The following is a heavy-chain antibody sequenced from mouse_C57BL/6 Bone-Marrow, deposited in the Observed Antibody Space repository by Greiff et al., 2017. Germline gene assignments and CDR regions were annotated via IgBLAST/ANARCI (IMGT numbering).Heavy chain of an antibody. V-gene: IGHV1-4*01. J-gene: IGHJ1*03. CDR1: GYTFTSYT. Sequence: QVQLQQSGAELARPGASVKMSCKASGYTFTSYTMHWVKQRPGQGLECIGYLNPSRGSTKYNQKFKDKATLTADKSSSTAYMQLSSLTSEDSAVYYCARKYFDVWRTGTTVTVSS. CDR2: LNPSRGST. CDR3: ARKYFDV.